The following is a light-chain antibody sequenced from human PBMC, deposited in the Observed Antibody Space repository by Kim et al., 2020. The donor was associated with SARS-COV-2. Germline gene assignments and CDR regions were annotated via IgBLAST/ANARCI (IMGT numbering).Light chain of an antibody. V-gene: IGLV3-19*01. J-gene: IGLJ2*01. CDR2: GKN. CDR3: NSRDSSGNHLV. Sequence: SSELTQDPAVSVALGQTVRITCQGDSLRSSYASWYQQKTGQAPVLVLYGKNNRPSGIPDRFSGSSSGNTASLTITGAQAEDEADYYCNSRDSSGNHLVFGGGTQVTVL. CDR1: SLRSSY.